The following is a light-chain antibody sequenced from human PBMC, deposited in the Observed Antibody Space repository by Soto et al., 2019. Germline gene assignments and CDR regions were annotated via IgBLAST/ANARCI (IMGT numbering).Light chain of an antibody. CDR2: WAT. Sequence: DIVMTQSPDSLAVSLGERATINCKSSQSVLYSSNNKNHLAWYQQKPGQAPKLLIYWATTRESGVPDRFSGSGSGTDFTLTITNLQAEDAVMYYCQQFYSPPYTFGQGAKLEIK. CDR1: QSVLYSSNNKNH. CDR3: QQFYSPPYT. J-gene: IGKJ2*01. V-gene: IGKV4-1*01.